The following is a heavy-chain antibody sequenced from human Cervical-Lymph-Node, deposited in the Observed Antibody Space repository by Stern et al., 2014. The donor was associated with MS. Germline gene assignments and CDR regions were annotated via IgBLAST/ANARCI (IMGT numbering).Heavy chain of an antibody. Sequence: EDQLVESGGGLVKPGGSLRLSCAASGFTFSNAWMSWVRQAPGKGLEWVGRIKSKTDGGTTDYAAPVKGRFTISRDDSKNTLYLQMNSLKTEDTAVYYCTTELLVAAGGDYWGQGTLVTVSS. J-gene: IGHJ4*02. CDR1: GFTFSNAW. D-gene: IGHD6-25*01. CDR3: TTELLVAAGGDY. V-gene: IGHV3-15*01. CDR2: IKSKTDGGTT.